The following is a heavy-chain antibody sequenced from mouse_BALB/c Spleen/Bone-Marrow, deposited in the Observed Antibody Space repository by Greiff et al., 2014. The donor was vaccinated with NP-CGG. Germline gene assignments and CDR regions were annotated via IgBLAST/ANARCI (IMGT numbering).Heavy chain of an antibody. J-gene: IGHJ1*01. CDR2: IIPSNGRT. CDR1: GYTFTSYW. CDR3: ARWLLQYFDV. V-gene: IGHV1S81*02. Sequence: QVHVKQSGAELVKPGASVELSCKSSGYTFTSYWMHWVKQRPGQGLEWIGEIIPSNGRTNYNEKFKSKATLTVDKSSNTAYMQLSSLTSEDSAVYYCARWLLQYFDVWGAGTTVTASS. D-gene: IGHD2-3*01.